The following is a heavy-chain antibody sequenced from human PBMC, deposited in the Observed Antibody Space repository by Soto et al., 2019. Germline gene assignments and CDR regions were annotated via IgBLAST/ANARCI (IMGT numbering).Heavy chain of an antibody. CDR3: ARWGSSGWYY. V-gene: IGHV1-3*01. D-gene: IGHD6-19*01. CDR2: INAGNGNT. Sequence: GASVKVSCKASGYTFTSYGISWVRQAPGQRLEWMGWINAGNGNTKYSQKFQGRVTITRDTSASTAYMELSSLRSEDTAVYYCARWGSSGWYYWGQGTLVTVSS. CDR1: GYTFTSYG. J-gene: IGHJ4*02.